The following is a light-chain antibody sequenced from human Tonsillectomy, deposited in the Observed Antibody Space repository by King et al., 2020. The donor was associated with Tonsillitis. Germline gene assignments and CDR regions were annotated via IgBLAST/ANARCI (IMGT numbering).Light chain of an antibody. J-gene: IGLJ3*02. CDR3: QSYDSSRRKGV. Sequence: SGVSNRFSGSKSGNTASLTISGLQVEDEADYYCQSYDSSRRKGVFGGGTKLT. V-gene: IGLV2-14*01.